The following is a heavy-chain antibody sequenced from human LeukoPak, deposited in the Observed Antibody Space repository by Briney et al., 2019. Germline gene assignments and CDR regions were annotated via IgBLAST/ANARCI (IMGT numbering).Heavy chain of an antibody. D-gene: IGHD2-15*01. CDR3: ARDHEIFAATKLAHY. J-gene: IGHJ4*02. CDR1: GYTFTNYG. V-gene: IGHV1-18*01. Sequence: ASVKVSCKASGYTFTNYGISWVRQAPGQGLEWMGWISGYNGNTNYAQELQGRVTMTTDTSTSTAYMELRSLTSDDTAVYYCARDHEIFAATKLAHYWGQGTLVTVSS. CDR2: ISGYNGNT.